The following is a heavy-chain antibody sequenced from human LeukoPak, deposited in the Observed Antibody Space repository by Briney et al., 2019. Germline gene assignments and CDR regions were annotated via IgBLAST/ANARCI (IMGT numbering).Heavy chain of an antibody. CDR1: GSSISNDY. Sequence: PSETVSLTCSVAGSSISNDYWNWIRQSAGKGLECIGRMSASGTTNYNPSLKSRVTISVDTSKNQFSLKLSSVTAADTAVYYCARSNRVFMYYYGSGSYYKGYYYMDVWGKGTTVTISS. CDR3: ARSNRVFMYYYGSGSYYKGYYYMDV. V-gene: IGHV4-4*07. CDR2: MSASGTT. D-gene: IGHD3-10*01. J-gene: IGHJ6*03.